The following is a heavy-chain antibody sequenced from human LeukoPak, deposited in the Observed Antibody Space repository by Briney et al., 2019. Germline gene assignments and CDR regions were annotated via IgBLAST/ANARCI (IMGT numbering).Heavy chain of an antibody. J-gene: IGHJ4*02. CDR3: ARGRPGYSYGYLDY. CDR1: GFTFSDYH. Sequence: GGSLRLSCAASGFTFSDYHMSWIRQAPGKGLEWVSYISRSRSFTNYADSVKGRVTISTDNAKDSLYLQMNSLRAEDTAVYYCARGRPGYSYGYLDYWGQGTLVTVSS. CDR2: ISRSRSFT. D-gene: IGHD5-18*01. V-gene: IGHV3-11*03.